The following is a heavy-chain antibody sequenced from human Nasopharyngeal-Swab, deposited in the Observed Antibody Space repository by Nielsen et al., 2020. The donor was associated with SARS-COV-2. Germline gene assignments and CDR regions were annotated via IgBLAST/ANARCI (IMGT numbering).Heavy chain of an antibody. D-gene: IGHD6-13*01. CDR2: IIPIFGTA. J-gene: IGHJ4*02. V-gene: IGHV1-69*13. CDR3: ARDDRIAAAGPFDY. Sequence: SVKVSCNASGGTFSSYAISWVRQAPGQGLEWMGGIIPIFGTANYAQKFQGRVTITADESTSTAYMELSSLRSEDTAVYYCARDDRIAAAGPFDYWGQGTLVTVSS. CDR1: GGTFSSYA.